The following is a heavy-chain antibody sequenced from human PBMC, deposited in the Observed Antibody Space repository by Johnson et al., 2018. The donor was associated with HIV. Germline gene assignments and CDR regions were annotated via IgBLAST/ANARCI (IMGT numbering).Heavy chain of an antibody. V-gene: IGHV3-9*01. CDR1: GFTFDDYA. Sequence: VQLVESGGGLVQPGRSLRLSCAASGFTFDDYAMHWVRQAPGKGMEWVSGISWNSGSIGYADSVKGRFTISRDNAKNSLYLQMNSMRSEDTALYYCAKVSGYENAFDIWGQGTMVTVSS. CDR2: ISWNSGSI. D-gene: IGHD5-12*01. CDR3: AKVSGYENAFDI. J-gene: IGHJ3*02.